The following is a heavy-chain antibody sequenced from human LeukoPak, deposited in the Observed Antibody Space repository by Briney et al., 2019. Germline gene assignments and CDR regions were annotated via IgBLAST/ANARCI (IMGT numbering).Heavy chain of an antibody. J-gene: IGHJ4*02. D-gene: IGHD6-13*01. CDR2: ISSSGSTI. CDR3: ASAYSSSWYSYNY. V-gene: IGHV3-48*03. Sequence: GGSLRLSCAASGFTFSSYEMNWVPQAPGKGLEWVSYISSSGSTIYYADSVKGRFTISRDNAKNSLYLQMNSLRTEDTAVYYCASAYSSSWYSYNYWGQGTLVTVSS. CDR1: GFTFSSYE.